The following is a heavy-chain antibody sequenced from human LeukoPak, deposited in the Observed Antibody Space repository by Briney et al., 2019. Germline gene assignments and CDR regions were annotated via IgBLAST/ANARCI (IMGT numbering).Heavy chain of an antibody. CDR2: INHSGST. Sequence: PSETLSLTCAVYGGSFCGYYWSWIRQPPGKGLEWIGEINHSGSTNYNPSLKSRVTISVDTSKNQFSLKLSSVTAADTAVYYCARGNCSGGSCYGYYYYMDVWGKGTTVTVSS. CDR3: ARGNCSGGSCYGYYYYMDV. CDR1: GGSFCGYY. J-gene: IGHJ6*03. D-gene: IGHD2-15*01. V-gene: IGHV4-34*09.